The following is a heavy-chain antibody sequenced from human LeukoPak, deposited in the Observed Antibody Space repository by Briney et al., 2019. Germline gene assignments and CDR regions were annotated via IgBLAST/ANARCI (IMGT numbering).Heavy chain of an antibody. J-gene: IGHJ5*02. CDR3: ARVAAAGFHHNWFDH. Sequence: APVKVSCKAAGYTVTSYGISRGGRAPGQGLGWRGGISVYNGNTNNAQKLQGRATMTTDTSTSTDYMELRSLRSDDTAVYYCARVAAAGFHHNWFDHWGQGTLVTVSS. CDR1: GYTVTSYG. V-gene: IGHV1-18*01. CDR2: ISVYNGNT. D-gene: IGHD6-13*01.